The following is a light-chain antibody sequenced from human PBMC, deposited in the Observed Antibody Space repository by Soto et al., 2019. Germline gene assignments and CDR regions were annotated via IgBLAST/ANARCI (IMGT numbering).Light chain of an antibody. J-gene: IGKJ1*01. CDR1: QTISDW. V-gene: IGKV1-5*03. Sequence: DIQMTQSPSTLSASIGDRVTITCRASQTISDWLAWHQQKPGKAPKLLIYKASSLESGVPSRFSGSGSGTELTLTISSLQPDDFATYYCLQYETYWTFGQGTKVEIK. CDR3: LQYETYWT. CDR2: KAS.